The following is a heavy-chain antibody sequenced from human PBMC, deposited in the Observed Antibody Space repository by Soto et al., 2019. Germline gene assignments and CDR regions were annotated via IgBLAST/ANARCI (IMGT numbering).Heavy chain of an antibody. V-gene: IGHV3-21*01. CDR3: TRDDYDSSGYRFDP. CDR1: GFTFSSYS. D-gene: IGHD3-22*01. Sequence: GGSLRLSCAASGFTFSSYSMNWVRQAPGKGLEWVSSISSSSSYIHYADSVKGRFTVSRDNAKNSLYLQMNSLRAEDTAVYYCTRDDYDSSGYRFDPWGQGTLVTVSS. J-gene: IGHJ5*02. CDR2: ISSSSSYI.